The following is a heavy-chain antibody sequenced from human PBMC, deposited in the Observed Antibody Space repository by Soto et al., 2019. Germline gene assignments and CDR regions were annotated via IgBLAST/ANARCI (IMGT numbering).Heavy chain of an antibody. Sequence: QVQLQESGPGLVKPSETLSLTCTVSGDSISNYYWSWIRQPPGKGLEWIGYIYYSGSTNYNPSLKSRVTISVDTSKHLFSLKLSSVTAADTAVYYCARHLWVGSSWYLGAFDIWGQGTMVTVSS. D-gene: IGHD6-13*01. J-gene: IGHJ3*02. CDR1: GDSISNYY. CDR2: IYYSGST. V-gene: IGHV4-59*08. CDR3: ARHLWVGSSWYLGAFDI.